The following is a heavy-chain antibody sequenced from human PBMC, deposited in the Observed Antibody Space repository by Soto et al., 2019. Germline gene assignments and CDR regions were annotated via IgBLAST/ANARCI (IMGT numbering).Heavy chain of an antibody. CDR3: ASPNSAAAAPWGQYY. CDR1: GGSISSSSYY. V-gene: IGHV4-39*01. CDR2: IFYSGST. D-gene: IGHD6-13*01. Sequence: SETLSLTCTVSGGSISSSSYYWGWIRQPPGKGLEWIGSIFYSGSTYYNPSLKGRVTMSLDTSKNQFSLRLSSVTAADTAVYYCASPNSAAAAPWGQYYWGQGALVTVSS. J-gene: IGHJ4*02.